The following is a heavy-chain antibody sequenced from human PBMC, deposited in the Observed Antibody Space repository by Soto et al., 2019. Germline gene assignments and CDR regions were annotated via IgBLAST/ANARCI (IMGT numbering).Heavy chain of an antibody. CDR1: GFTFSSYS. CDR3: ARDGGENYYEIDY. J-gene: IGHJ4*02. D-gene: IGHD1-26*01. V-gene: IGHV3-48*02. Sequence: SGGSLRLSCAASGFTFSSYSMNWVRQAPGKGLEWVSYVSSTSSAIYYADFVEGRFTISRDNAKNSLYLQMNSLRDEDTAIYYCARDGGENYYEIDYWGRGTLVTVSS. CDR2: VSSTSSAI.